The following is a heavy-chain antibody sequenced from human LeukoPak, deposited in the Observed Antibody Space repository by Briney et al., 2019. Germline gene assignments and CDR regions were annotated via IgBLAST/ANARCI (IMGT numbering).Heavy chain of an antibody. V-gene: IGHV1-69*01. CDR3: ARAGGVPGLYYFDY. D-gene: IGHD3-10*01. J-gene: IGHJ4*02. CDR1: GGSFNSYA. Sequence: ASVKVSCKSTGGSFNSYAISRVRQAPGQGLEWMGGIIVMFGTTNYAQKFQGRVTITADESTSTAHMELSSLRIDDTAVYYCARAGGVPGLYYFDYWGQGTLVTVSS. CDR2: IIVMFGTT.